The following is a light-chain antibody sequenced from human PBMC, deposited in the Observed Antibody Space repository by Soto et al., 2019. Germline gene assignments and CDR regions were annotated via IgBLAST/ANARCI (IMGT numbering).Light chain of an antibody. V-gene: IGLV2-11*01. Sequence: QSALTQPRSVSESPGQSVTISCTGTSSDVGGYDYLSWYQQHPGKAPKPMIYDVTKRPSGVPDRFSGSKSGNTASLTISGLQTEDEADYYCCSYAGSYTYVFGTGTKLTVL. CDR1: SSDVGGYDY. J-gene: IGLJ1*01. CDR3: CSYAGSYTYV. CDR2: DVT.